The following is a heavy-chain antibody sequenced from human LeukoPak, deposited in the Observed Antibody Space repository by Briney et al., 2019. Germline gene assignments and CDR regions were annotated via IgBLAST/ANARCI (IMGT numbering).Heavy chain of an antibody. Sequence: SETLSLTCTVSGGSISSYYWSWIRQPPGKGLEWIGYIYYSGSTNYNPSLKSRVTISVDTSKNQFSLKLSSVTAADTAVYYCARHRIMATNMAEFDYWGQGTLVTVSS. J-gene: IGHJ4*02. CDR1: GGSISSYY. CDR3: ARHRIMATNMAEFDY. V-gene: IGHV4-59*08. CDR2: IYYSGST. D-gene: IGHD5-12*01.